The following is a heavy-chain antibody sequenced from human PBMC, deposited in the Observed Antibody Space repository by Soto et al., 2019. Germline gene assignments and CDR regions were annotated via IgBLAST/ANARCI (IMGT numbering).Heavy chain of an antibody. D-gene: IGHD2-2*01. J-gene: IGHJ4*02. CDR1: GFTFSGYW. Sequence: GGSLRLSCAASGFTFSGYWMSWVRQAPGKGLEWVANIKQDGSEKYYVDSVKGRFTISRDNAKNSLYLLMNSLRAEDTAVYYCAKNNRYCSSSNCFVFDYWGQGTLVTVSS. CDR3: AKNNRYCSSSNCFVFDY. CDR2: IKQDGSEK. V-gene: IGHV3-7*01.